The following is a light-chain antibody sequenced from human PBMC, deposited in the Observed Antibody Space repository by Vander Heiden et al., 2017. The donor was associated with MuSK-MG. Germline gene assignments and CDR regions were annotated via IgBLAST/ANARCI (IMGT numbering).Light chain of an antibody. Sequence: QSVLTQPPSASGTPGQRITISCSGDPSNIGRNPVNWFQQFPGTAPSLVIYSNNQRPPGVPARFSGSKYGTSASLAISWLQAEDEGDYYCATWDDSLNAGLFGGGTKLTVL. J-gene: IGLJ2*01. CDR3: ATWDDSLNAGL. CDR2: SNN. V-gene: IGLV1-44*01. CDR1: PSNIGRNP.